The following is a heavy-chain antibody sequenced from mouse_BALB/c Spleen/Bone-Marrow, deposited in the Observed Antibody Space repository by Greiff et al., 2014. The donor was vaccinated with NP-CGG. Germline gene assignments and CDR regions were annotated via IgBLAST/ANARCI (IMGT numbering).Heavy chain of an antibody. CDR1: GYTFTTYD. CDR3: ARGGDYHYFDY. Sequence: QVQLQQSGPELVKPGALVKISCKASGYTFTTYDINWVKQRPGQGLEWIGWISPGDGNTNYNEKFKGKATLTADKSPSTAYMQLSSLTSENSAVYFCARGGDYHYFDYWGQGTTLTVSS. V-gene: IGHV1S56*01. D-gene: IGHD2-4*01. J-gene: IGHJ2*01. CDR2: ISPGDGNT.